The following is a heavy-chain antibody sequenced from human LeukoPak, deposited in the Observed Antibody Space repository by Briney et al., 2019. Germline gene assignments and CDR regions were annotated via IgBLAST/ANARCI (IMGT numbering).Heavy chain of an antibody. CDR1: GGSISSYY. D-gene: IGHD1-26*01. Sequence: SETLSLTCTVSGGSISSYYWSSIRQPAGKGLEWIGRIYTSGSTNYNASLKSRVSMSVDTSKNQFSLKLSSVTAADTAVFYCARENSGGYREFDYWGQGTLVTVSS. CDR3: ARENSGGYREFDY. V-gene: IGHV4-4*07. J-gene: IGHJ4*02. CDR2: IYTSGST.